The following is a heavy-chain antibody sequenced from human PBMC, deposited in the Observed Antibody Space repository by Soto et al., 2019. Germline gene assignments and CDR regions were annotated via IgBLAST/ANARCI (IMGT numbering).Heavy chain of an antibody. J-gene: IGHJ3*01. V-gene: IGHV2-5*02. CDR1: GFSLTADGVG. D-gene: IGHD2-21*01. Sequence: QITLKESGPTLVKPTQTLTLTCTFSGFSLTADGVGVGWIRQPPGTALEWLALIYWDDDQRYTPSLKTRLTITKETSKNQVVLTMTNMEPVDTGTYYCAHAYGGTSWPNDAFDVWGQGTVVTVSS. CDR3: AHAYGGTSWPNDAFDV. CDR2: IYWDDDQ.